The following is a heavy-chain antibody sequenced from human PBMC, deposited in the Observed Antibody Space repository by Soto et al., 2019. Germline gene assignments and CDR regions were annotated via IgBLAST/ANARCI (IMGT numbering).Heavy chain of an antibody. J-gene: IGHJ4*02. CDR1: GFTFSSYG. CDR3: AKDWVTWQWLVLDFDY. Sequence: GSLRLSCAASGFTFSSYGMHWVRQAPGKGLEWVAVIWYDGSNKYYADSVKGRFTISRDNSKNTLYLQMNSLRAEDTAVYYCAKDWVTWQWLVLDFDYWGQGTLVTVSS. CDR2: IWYDGSNK. D-gene: IGHD6-19*01. V-gene: IGHV3-33*06.